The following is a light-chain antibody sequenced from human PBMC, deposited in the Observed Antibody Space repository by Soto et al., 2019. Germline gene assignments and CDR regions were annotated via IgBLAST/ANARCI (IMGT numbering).Light chain of an antibody. J-gene: IGKJ4*01. V-gene: IGKV3D-15*01. CDR3: QQYYAWKT. Sequence: EIVMTQSPATLSVSPGERAIFSCRASQSVDSKLAWYQQKLGQAPRLLIYDASTRATGIPARFSGSGSGTEFTLTISSLQSEDFAIYYCQQYYAWKTFGGGTKV. CDR1: QSVDSK. CDR2: DAS.